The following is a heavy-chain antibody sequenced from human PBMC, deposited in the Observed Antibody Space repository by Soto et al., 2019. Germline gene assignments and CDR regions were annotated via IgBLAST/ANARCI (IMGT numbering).Heavy chain of an antibody. CDR3: ARDAYGSVSYYNVGGMDV. J-gene: IGHJ6*02. V-gene: IGHV3-30-3*01. CDR2: ISYDGSNK. CDR1: GFTFSSYA. D-gene: IGHD3-10*01. Sequence: QVQLVESGGGVVQPGRSLRLSCAASGFTFSSYAMHWVRQAPGKGLEWVAVISYDGSNKYYADSVKGRFTISRDNSKNTLYLQMNSLRAEDTAVYYCARDAYGSVSYYNVGGMDVWGQGTTVTVSS.